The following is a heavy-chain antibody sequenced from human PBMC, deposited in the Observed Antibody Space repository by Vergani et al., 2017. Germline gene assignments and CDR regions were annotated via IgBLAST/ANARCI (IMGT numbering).Heavy chain of an antibody. CDR1: GFKFSDHY. V-gene: IGHV3-11*04. J-gene: IGHJ6*02. Sequence: LEESGGGSVKPGGSLRLSCAASGFKFSDHYMSWLRQAPGKGLEWVSHISPGASTVSYTDSVTGRFTVSRDNDNNSLTLDMTTLRVEDTAVYYCAKNPGISTTRHYYAMDVGGQGTTVTVSS. D-gene: IGHD1-1*01. CDR2: ISPGASTV. CDR3: AKNPGISTTRHYYAMDV.